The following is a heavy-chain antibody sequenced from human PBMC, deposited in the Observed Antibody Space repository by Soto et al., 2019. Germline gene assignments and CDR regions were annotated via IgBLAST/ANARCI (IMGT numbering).Heavy chain of an antibody. CDR1: GYTFTSYY. D-gene: IGHD3-10*01. Sequence: QVQLVQSGAEVKKPGASVKVSCKASGYTFTSYYMHWVRQAPGQGLEWMGIINPSGGSTSYAQKFRGGVXMTXDXPTSTVYMELSSLRSEDTAVYYCARELWFGKGWFDPWGQGTLVTVSS. CDR2: INPSGGST. V-gene: IGHV1-46*01. CDR3: ARELWFGKGWFDP. J-gene: IGHJ5*02.